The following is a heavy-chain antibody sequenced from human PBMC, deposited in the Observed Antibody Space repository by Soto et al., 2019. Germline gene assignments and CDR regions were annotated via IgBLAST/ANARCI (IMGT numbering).Heavy chain of an antibody. Sequence: QVQLQESGPGLVKPSQTLSLTCTVSGGSISSGGYYWSWIRQHPGKGLECIGYIYHSWSTYYSPSLKSRDTLSVDTSKNQISLKLSSVTAADTAVYYCARDARYCTNGVCSRYNWFDPWGQGTLVTVSS. D-gene: IGHD2-8*01. CDR2: IYHSWST. V-gene: IGHV4-31*03. J-gene: IGHJ5*02. CDR3: ARDARYCTNGVCSRYNWFDP. CDR1: GGSISSGGYY.